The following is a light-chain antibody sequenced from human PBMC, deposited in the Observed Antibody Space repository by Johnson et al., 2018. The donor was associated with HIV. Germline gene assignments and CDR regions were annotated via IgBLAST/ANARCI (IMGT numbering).Light chain of an antibody. V-gene: IGLV1-51*02. CDR3: GTWDSSLGASYV. CDR2: ENN. CDR1: SSNIGNSY. Sequence: QSVLTQPPSVSAAPGQKVTISCSGSSSNIGNSYVSWFQQLPGTAPKLLIYENNKRPSGIPARFSGSKSGTSATLGITGLQAGDEADYYCGTWDSSLGASYVFGTGTKVTVL. J-gene: IGLJ1*01.